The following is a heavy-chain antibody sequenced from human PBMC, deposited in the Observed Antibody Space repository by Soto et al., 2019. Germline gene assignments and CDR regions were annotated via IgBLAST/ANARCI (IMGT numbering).Heavy chain of an antibody. D-gene: IGHD1-1*01. V-gene: IGHV2-26*01. CDR2: IFSNDEK. Sequence: QVTLKESGPVLVKPTETLTLTCTVSGFSLSNARMGVSWIRQPPGKALEWLAHIFSNDEKSYSTSLKSRLTISNDTSQSHVVLTMTNMDPVHTATYYCPRIWVPYYYYVMDVWGQATTVTVSS. J-gene: IGHJ6*02. CDR3: PRIWVPYYYYVMDV. CDR1: GFSLSNARMG.